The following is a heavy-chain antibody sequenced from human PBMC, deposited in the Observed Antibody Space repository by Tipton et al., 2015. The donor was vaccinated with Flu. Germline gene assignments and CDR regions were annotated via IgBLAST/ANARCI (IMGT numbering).Heavy chain of an antibody. CDR2: INVSGGLT. V-gene: IGHV1-46*01. J-gene: IGHJ6*02. CDR1: GYTFTRYN. CDR3: ARVTVGMYYRGMDV. Sequence: QMQLVQSGAEVKKPGASVRVSCKASGYTFTRYNVHWVRQAPGQGHEWMGMINVSGGLTRYAQKFQGRVTMTRDTSTSTVFMEMSSLRSEDTAVYYCARVTVGMYYRGMDVWGRGTTVIVSS. D-gene: IGHD2-8*01.